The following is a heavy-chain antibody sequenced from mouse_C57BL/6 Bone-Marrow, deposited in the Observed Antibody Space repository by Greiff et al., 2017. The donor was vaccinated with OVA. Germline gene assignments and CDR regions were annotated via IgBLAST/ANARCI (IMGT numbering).Heavy chain of an antibody. CDR3: GLLRRGGYAMDY. D-gene: IGHD2-4*01. Sequence: VQVVESGPGLVQPSQSLSITCTVSGFSLTSYGVHWVRQSPGQGLEWLGVIWRGGSTDYNAAFMSRLSITKDNSKSQVFFKMNSLQADDTAIYDCGLLRRGGYAMDYWGQGTSVTVSS. CDR2: IWRGGST. J-gene: IGHJ4*01. CDR1: GFSLTSYG. V-gene: IGHV2-5*01.